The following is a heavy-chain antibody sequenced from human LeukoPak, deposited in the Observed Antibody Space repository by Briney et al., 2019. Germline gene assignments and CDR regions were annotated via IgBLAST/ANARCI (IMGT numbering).Heavy chain of an antibody. V-gene: IGHV1-2*02. J-gene: IGHJ4*02. CDR2: INPNSGGT. CDR3: ARGDIVVVVAAIRIFDY. Sequence: ASVKVSCKASGYTFTGYYMHWVRQAPGQGLEWMGWINPNSGGTNYAQKFQGRVTMTRDTSISTAYMELSRLRSDDTAVYYCARGDIVVVVAAIRIFDYWGQGTLVTVSS. CDR1: GYTFTGYY. D-gene: IGHD2-15*01.